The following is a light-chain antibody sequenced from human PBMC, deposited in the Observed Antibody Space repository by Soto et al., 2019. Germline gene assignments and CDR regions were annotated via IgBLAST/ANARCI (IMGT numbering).Light chain of an antibody. CDR3: QKYNSALFT. CDR1: QGISNY. CDR2: AAS. Sequence: DIQMTQSPSSLSASVGDRVTITCRASQGISNYLAWYQQKPGKVPKLLIYAASTLQSGGPTRFSGSGSGTDFTLTISSLQPEDVATYYCQKYNSALFTFGPGTKVDIK. V-gene: IGKV1-27*01. J-gene: IGKJ3*01.